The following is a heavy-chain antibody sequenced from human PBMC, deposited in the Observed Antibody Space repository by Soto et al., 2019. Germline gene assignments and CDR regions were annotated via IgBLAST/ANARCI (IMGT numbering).Heavy chain of an antibody. CDR2: FDPEDGET. J-gene: IGHJ4*02. Sequence: ASVKVSCKVSGYTLTEFSMHWVRQAPGKGLEWMGGFDPEDGETIYAQKFQGRVTMTEDTSTDTAYMELSSLRSEDTAVYYCATRLLGCCSSTSCSLTNWGQGTLVTVSS. D-gene: IGHD2-2*01. CDR1: GYTLTEFS. V-gene: IGHV1-24*01. CDR3: ATRLLGCCSSTSCSLTN.